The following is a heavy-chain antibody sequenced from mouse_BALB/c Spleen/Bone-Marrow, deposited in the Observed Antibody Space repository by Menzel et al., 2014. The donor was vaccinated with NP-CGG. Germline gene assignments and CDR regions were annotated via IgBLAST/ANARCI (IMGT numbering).Heavy chain of an antibody. CDR1: GFTFSNYG. V-gene: IGHV5-6-3*01. CDR3: VRGNYGNYVDYFDF. CDR2: INSNGGST. J-gene: IGHJ2*01. Sequence: EVKLMESGGGLVQPGGSLKLSCAAFGFTFSNYGMSWVRQTPDKRLELVATINSNGGSTYYPDSVKGRFTISRDTAKNTLYLQMSSLKSEETAMYYCVRGNYGNYVDYFDFWGQGTTLTVSS. D-gene: IGHD2-1*01.